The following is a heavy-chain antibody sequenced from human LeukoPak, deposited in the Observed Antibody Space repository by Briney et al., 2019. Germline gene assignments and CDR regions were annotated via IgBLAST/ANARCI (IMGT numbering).Heavy chain of an antibody. D-gene: IGHD5-24*01. CDR2: IYPGDSDT. J-gene: IGHJ3*02. CDR3: ACTRQMATIANDAFDI. CDR1: GNSFTSYW. Sequence: GESLKISCKGSGNSFTSYWIGWVRQMPGKGLEWMGIIYPGDSDTRYSPSFQGQVTISADKSISTAYLQWSSLKASDTAMYYCACTRQMATIANDAFDIWGQGTMVTVSS. V-gene: IGHV5-51*01.